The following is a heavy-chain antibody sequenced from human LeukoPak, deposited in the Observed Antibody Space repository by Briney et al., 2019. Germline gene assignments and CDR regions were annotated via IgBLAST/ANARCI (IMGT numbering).Heavy chain of an antibody. CDR1: GASISSGNYY. J-gene: IGHJ6*02. CDR2: IYSSTRT. Sequence: KSSETLSLTCTVSGASISSGNYYWGWIRQPPGKGLEWIGSIYSSTRTYNNPSLKSRVTISVDTSKNQFSLKLSSVTAAHTTVYYCARQQCTSTRCHNFYYDDIDVWGHGTTVTASS. CDR3: ARQQCTSTRCHNFYYDDIDV. D-gene: IGHD2-2*02. V-gene: IGHV4-39*01.